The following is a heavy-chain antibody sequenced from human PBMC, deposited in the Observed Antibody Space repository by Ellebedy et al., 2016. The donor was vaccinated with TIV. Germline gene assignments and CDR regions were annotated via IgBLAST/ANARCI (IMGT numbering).Heavy chain of an antibody. CDR2: IDPSDSYT. CDR1: GYSFTSYW. CDR3: ARHLKPYYYDSSGYPGDY. D-gene: IGHD3-22*01. J-gene: IGHJ4*02. V-gene: IGHV5-10-1*01. Sequence: GESLKISCKGSGYSFTSYWISWVRQMPGKGLEWMGRIDPSDSYTNYSPSFQGHVTISADKSFSTAYLQWSSLKASGTAMYYCARHLKPYYYDSSGYPGDYWGQGSLVTVSS.